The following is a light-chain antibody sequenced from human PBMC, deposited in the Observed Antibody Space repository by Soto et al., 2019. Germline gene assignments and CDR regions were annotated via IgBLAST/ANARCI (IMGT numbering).Light chain of an antibody. V-gene: IGLV2-14*01. CDR1: SSDVGGYNY. Sequence: QPVLTQPASVSGSPGQSITISCTGTSSDVGGYNYVSWYQQHPGKAPKLMIYDVTTRPSGVSSRFSGSKSGNTASLTISGLQAEDEADYYCSSFTTSSTWVFGAGTKLTVL. J-gene: IGLJ3*02. CDR3: SSFTTSSTWV. CDR2: DVT.